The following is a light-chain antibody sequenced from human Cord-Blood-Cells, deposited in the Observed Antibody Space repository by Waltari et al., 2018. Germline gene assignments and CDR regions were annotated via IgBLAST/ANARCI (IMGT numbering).Light chain of an antibody. CDR1: QAISNY. CDR2: DAS. J-gene: IGKJ3*01. CDR3: QQYDNLPFT. Sequence: DIQMTQSPSSLSASVGDRVTITCQASQAISNYLNWYQQKPGKAPKLLIYDASNLETGVPSRFSGSGSGTDFTFTISSLQPEDIATYYCQQYDNLPFTFGPGTKVDI. V-gene: IGKV1-33*01.